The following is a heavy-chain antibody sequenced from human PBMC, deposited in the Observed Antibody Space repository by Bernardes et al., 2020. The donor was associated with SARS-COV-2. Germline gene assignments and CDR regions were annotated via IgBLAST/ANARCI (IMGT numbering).Heavy chain of an antibody. J-gene: IGHJ4*02. V-gene: IGHV4-4*07. CDR2: IYSSGSA. CDR3: ARAADYDFLTGFYPLFFDY. CDR1: GGSISSYY. Sequence: PEPLSLTCTVSGGSISSYYGNWIRQPAGKGLEWIGRIYSSGSANYNPSLKGRLTMSVDKSKNQFSLKLSSVTAADTAVYYCARAADYDFLTGFYPLFFDYWGQGTPVTVSS. D-gene: IGHD3-9*01.